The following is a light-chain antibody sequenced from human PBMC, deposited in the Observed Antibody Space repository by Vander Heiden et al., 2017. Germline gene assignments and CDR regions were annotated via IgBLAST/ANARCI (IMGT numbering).Light chain of an antibody. J-gene: IGKJ4*01. CDR3: QQRSNRPLLT. V-gene: IGKV3-11*01. CDR2: DAT. CDR1: QSVSSY. Sequence: SVLTQSPATLLLSPGERATLSCRASQSVSSYLDWYQQKPGQEPTSLINDATTRATGIPPRFSGSGSGTAFSLTISSLVPEDVAVYYCQQRSNRPLLTFGGGTKVEIK.